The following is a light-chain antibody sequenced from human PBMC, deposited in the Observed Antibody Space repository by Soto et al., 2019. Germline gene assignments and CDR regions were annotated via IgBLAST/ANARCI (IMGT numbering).Light chain of an antibody. V-gene: IGLV2-14*01. J-gene: IGLJ2*01. Sequence: QSALTQPASVSGSPGQSITISCTGTSSDVGTYNYVSWYQQHPSKAPKLMIYDVSNRPSGVSDRFSGSKSGNTASLTISGLQAEDEADYYCSSYTSSSTSVVFGGGTQLTVL. CDR2: DVS. CDR3: SSYTSSSTSVV. CDR1: SSDVGTYNY.